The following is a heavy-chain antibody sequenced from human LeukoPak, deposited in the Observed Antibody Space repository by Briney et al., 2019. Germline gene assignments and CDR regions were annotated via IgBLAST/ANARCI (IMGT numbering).Heavy chain of an antibody. V-gene: IGHV3-66*01. J-gene: IGHJ5*02. CDR3: ASPRLSGAPNWFDP. Sequence: GGSLRLSCAASGFTVSSNYMSWVRQAPGKGLEWVSVIYSGGSTYYADSVKGRFTISRDNSKNTLYLQMNSLRAEDTAVYYCASPRLSGAPNWFDPWGQGTLVTVSS. CDR2: IYSGGST. CDR1: GFTVSSNY. D-gene: IGHD3-16*02.